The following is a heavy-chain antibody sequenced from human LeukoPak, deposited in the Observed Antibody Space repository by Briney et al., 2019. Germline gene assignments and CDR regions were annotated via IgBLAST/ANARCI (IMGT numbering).Heavy chain of an antibody. CDR2: IKGGGGDP. V-gene: IGHV3-23*01. Sequence: PGGSLRLSCAASGFTFSTYAMGWVRQAPGKGLERVSSIKGGGGDPFYADSVKGRFTISRDNSKNTLFLQLHSLRAEDSAVYYCAKGGHDFNPFYRWGQGTLVTVSA. D-gene: IGHD1-14*01. CDR1: GFTFSTYA. CDR3: AKGGHDFNPFYR. J-gene: IGHJ4*02.